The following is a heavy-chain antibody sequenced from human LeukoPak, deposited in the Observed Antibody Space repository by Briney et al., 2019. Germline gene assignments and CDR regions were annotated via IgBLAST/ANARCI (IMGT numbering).Heavy chain of an antibody. CDR2: ISHDGSNN. J-gene: IGHJ4*01. CDR1: GFTLNSYS. D-gene: IGHD6-19*01. V-gene: IGHV3-30*18. Sequence: PGRSLRLSCAASGFTLNSYSMHWVRQAPGKGLEWVAVISHDGSNNYYADSVKGRFTISRDNSKNTLYLQMNSLRAEDTAVYYCVKDARRTSGWYFFDFWGHGTRVTVSS. CDR3: VKDARRTSGWYFFDF.